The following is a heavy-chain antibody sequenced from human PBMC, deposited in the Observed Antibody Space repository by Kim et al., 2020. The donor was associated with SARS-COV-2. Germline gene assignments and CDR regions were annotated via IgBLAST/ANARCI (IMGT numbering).Heavy chain of an antibody. D-gene: IGHD6-6*01. CDR2: ISGSGGST. CDR1: GFTFSSYA. Sequence: GGSLRLSCAASGFTFSSYAMSWVRQAPGKGLGWVSAISGSGGSTYYADSVKGRFTISRDNSKNTLYLQMNSLRAEDTAVYYCAKGDVGPIAARRAWYFDLWGRGTLVPVSS. CDR3: AKGDVGPIAARRAWYFDL. V-gene: IGHV3-23*01. J-gene: IGHJ2*01.